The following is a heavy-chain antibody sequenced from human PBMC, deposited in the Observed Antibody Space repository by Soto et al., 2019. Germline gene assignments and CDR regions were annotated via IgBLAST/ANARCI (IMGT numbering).Heavy chain of an antibody. V-gene: IGHV1-69*12. J-gene: IGHJ5*02. CDR1: GGTFSNSA. CDR2: IIPIFGST. Sequence: QVQLVQSGAEVRKPGSSVKVSCKASGGTFSNSAITWVRQAPGQGLEWVGGIIPIFGSTNYAQKFQGRVTITADESTRTAYMELSSLTSEETAVYYCARDGDLRSDFWSGPLGGGWFDPWGQGTLVTVSS. D-gene: IGHD3-3*01. CDR3: ARDGDLRSDFWSGPLGGGWFDP.